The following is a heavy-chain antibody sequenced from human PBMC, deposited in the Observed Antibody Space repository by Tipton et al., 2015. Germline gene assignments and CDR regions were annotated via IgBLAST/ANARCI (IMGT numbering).Heavy chain of an antibody. V-gene: IGHV3-30*18. D-gene: IGHD6-19*01. CDR2: ISYDGNSL. Sequence: RSLRLSCAASGFIFSDYAIHWVRQPPGKGLEWVALISYDGNSLYYPDSVKGRFTISRDNSKNTLYLQMNSLRAEDTAVYYCAKSIAVAGEYYGMDVWGQGTTVTVSS. CDR3: AKSIAVAGEYYGMDV. CDR1: GFIFSDYA. J-gene: IGHJ6*02.